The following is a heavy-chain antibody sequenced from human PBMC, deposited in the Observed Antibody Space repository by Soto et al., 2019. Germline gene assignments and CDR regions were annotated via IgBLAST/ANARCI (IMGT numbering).Heavy chain of an antibody. J-gene: IGHJ4*02. CDR2: ISGSGGST. D-gene: IGHD6-13*01. V-gene: IGHV3-23*01. CDR1: GFTFSSYA. Sequence: GGSLRLSCAASGFTFSSYAMSWVRQAPGKGLEWVSAISGSGGSTYYADSVKGRFTISRDNSKNTLYLQMNSLRAEDTAVYYCAKPTPPFMIAAAVHFDYWGQGTLVTVSS. CDR3: AKPTPPFMIAAAVHFDY.